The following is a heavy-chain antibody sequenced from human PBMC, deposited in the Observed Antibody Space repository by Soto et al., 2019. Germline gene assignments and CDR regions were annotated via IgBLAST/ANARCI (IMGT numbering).Heavy chain of an antibody. CDR2: IIPIFGTA. D-gene: IGHD2-15*01. CDR1: GGTFSSYS. Sequence: QVQLVQAVAEVNKPGSSVKVSCKASGGTFSSYSINWVRQAPGQGLEWMGGIIPIFGTANYAQKFQGRVTITADEFTTTAYRELSSLRFEDTAVYHCARGSHELSYWGQGTLVTVSS. V-gene: IGHV1-69*01. CDR3: ARGSHELSY. J-gene: IGHJ4*02.